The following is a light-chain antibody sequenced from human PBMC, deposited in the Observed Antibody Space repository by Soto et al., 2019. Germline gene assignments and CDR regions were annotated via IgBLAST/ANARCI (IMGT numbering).Light chain of an antibody. V-gene: IGKV3-20*01. CDR2: GAS. CDR3: QQYGSSALT. J-gene: IGKJ4*01. CDR1: QSVSSIY. Sequence: EIVLTQSPGTLSLSPGERATLSCRASQSVSSIYLAWYQQKPGRAPRLLIYGASSRPTGIPDRFSGSGSGTDFTLTISRLEPEDFAVYYCQQYGSSALTFGGGTKVEIK.